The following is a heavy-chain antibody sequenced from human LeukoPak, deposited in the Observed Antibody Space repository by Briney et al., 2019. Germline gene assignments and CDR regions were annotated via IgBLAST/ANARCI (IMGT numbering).Heavy chain of an antibody. CDR1: GYTFTGYY. V-gene: IGHV1-2*02. J-gene: IGHJ5*02. D-gene: IGHD3-10*01. Sequence: ASVKVSCKASGYTFTGYYMHWVQQAPGQGLEWMGWINPNSGGTNYAQKFQGRVTMTRDTSISTAYMELSRLRSDDTAVYYCAREMVPGNWFDPRGQGTLVTVSS. CDR3: AREMVPGNWFDP. CDR2: INPNSGGT.